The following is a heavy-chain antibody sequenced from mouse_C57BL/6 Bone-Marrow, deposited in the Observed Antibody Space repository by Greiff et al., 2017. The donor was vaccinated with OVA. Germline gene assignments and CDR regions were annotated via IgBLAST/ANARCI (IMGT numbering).Heavy chain of an antibody. CDR1: GFTFSSYA. V-gene: IGHV5-4*01. CDR3: ARDWSIFAY. J-gene: IGHJ3*01. CDR2: ISDGGSYT. D-gene: IGHD2-10*02. Sequence: DVMLVESGGGLVKPGGSLKLSCAASGFTFSSYAMSWVRQTPEQRLEWVATISDGGSYTYYPDNVKGRFTISRDNAKNNLYLQMSHLKSEDTAMYYCARDWSIFAYWGQGTLVTVSA.